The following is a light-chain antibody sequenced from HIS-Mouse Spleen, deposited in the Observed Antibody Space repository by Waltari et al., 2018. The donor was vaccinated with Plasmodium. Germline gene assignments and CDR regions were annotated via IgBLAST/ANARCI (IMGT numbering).Light chain of an antibody. CDR3: MIWHSSAWV. CDR1: SGINVGTYR. Sequence: QAVLTQPSSLSASPGASARLTCTLRSGINVGTYRFYCYQQKPGSPPQYLLRYKSDSDKQQGSGVPSRFSGSKDASANAGILLISGLQSEDEADYYCMIWHSSAWVFGGGTKLTVL. V-gene: IGLV5-45*03. J-gene: IGLJ3*02. CDR2: YKSDSDK.